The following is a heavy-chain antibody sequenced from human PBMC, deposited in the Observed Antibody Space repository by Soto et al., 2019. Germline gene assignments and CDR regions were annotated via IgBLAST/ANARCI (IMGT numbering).Heavy chain of an antibody. CDR2: INPKSGGT. CDR3: ARGDSTDCSNGVCSFFYNHNMDV. J-gene: IGHJ6*02. D-gene: IGHD2-8*01. CDR1: GYSFTDYH. V-gene: IGHV1-2*04. Sequence: ASVKVSCKTSGYSFTDYHIHWVRQAPGQGLEWLGRINPKSGGTSTAQKFQGWVTMTTDTSISTASMERTRLTSDDTAIYYCARGDSTDCSNGVCSFFYNHNMDVWG.